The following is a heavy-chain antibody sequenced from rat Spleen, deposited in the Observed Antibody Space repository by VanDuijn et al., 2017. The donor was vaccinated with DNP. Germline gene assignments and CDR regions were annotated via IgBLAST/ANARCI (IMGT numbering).Heavy chain of an antibody. CDR2: IIYDGTRT. D-gene: IGHD1-12*02. CDR1: GFTFSDYN. CDR3: AKRGDYFDGPDY. V-gene: IGHV5S10*01. J-gene: IGHJ2*01. Sequence: EVQLVESGGGLVQPGRSLKLSCAASGFTFSDYNMAWVRQAPKKGLEWVATIIYDGTRTYYRDSVKGRFTISRDDAQSTLFLQMDSLRSEDTATYYCAKRGDYFDGPDYWGQGVMVTVSS.